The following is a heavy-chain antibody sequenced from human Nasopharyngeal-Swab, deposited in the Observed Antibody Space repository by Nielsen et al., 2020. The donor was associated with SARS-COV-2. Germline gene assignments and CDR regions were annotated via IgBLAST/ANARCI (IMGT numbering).Heavy chain of an antibody. CDR2: IYPGNSDT. CDR1: GPSISYYW. D-gene: IGHD4-17*01. V-gene: IGHV5-51*01. CDR3: ARQRTTLTLGRAFDL. Sequence: PPISWKGFGPSISYYWFAWVRQMPGKGLEWMGIIYPGNSDTRYSPSFQGQVTISADKSISTAYLQWSSLRASDTAIYYCARQRTTLTLGRAFDLWGQGTMVTVSS. J-gene: IGHJ3*01.